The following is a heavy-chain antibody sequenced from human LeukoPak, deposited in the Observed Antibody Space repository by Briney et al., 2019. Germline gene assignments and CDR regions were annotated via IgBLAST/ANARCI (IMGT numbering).Heavy chain of an antibody. D-gene: IGHD4-23*01. J-gene: IGHJ4*02. CDR3: ATPVVTTISNDY. CDR1: GFTFSSYA. CDR2: ISYDGSNK. Sequence: PGGSLRLSCVASGFTFSSYAMHWVRQAPGKGLEWVAVISYDGSNKYYADSVKGRFTISRDNSKNTLYLQMNSLRAEDTAVYYCATPVVTTISNDYWGQGTLVTVSS. V-gene: IGHV3-30-3*01.